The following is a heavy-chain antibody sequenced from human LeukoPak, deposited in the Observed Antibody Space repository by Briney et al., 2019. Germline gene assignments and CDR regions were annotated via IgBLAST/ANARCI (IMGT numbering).Heavy chain of an antibody. D-gene: IGHD3-3*01. CDR3: ARGATYYDFWSGYYPTDYYFDY. V-gene: IGHV4-39*07. CDR2: IYYSGST. J-gene: IGHJ4*02. CDR1: GGSISSSSYY. Sequence: SETLPLTCTVSGGSISSSSYYWGWIRQPPGKGLEWIGSIYYSGSTYYNPSLKSRVTISVDTSKNQLSLKLSSVTAADTAVYYCARGATYYDFWSGYYPTDYYFDYWGQGTLVTVSS.